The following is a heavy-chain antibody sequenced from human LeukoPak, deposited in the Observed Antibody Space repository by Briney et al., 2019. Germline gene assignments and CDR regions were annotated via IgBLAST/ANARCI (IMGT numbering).Heavy chain of an antibody. CDR3: ARQGMVRGVIDY. V-gene: IGHV1-69*04. J-gene: IGHJ4*02. Sequence: ASVKVSCKASGGTFSSYAISWVRQAPGQGLEWMGRIIPILGIANYAQKFQGRVTITADKSTSTAYMELSSLRSEDTAVYYCARQGMVRGVIDYWGQGTLVTVSS. CDR1: GGTFSSYA. D-gene: IGHD3-10*01. CDR2: IIPILGIA.